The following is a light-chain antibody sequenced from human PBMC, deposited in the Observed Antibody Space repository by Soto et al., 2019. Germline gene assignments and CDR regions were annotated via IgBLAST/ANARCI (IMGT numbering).Light chain of an antibody. J-gene: IGLJ1*01. CDR2: DVS. CDR3: SSYTSGSLRV. CDR1: SSDVGSYKY. V-gene: IGLV2-14*03. Sequence: QSVLTQPASVSGSPGQSITISCTGTSSDVGSYKYVSWYQQHPGKVPKVIIYDVSNRPSGVSNRFSGSKSGNTASLTISGLQAEDEADYYCSSYTSGSLRVFGTGTKLTVL.